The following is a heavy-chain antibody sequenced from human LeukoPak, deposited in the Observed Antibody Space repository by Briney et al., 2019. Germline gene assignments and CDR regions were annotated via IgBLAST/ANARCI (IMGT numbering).Heavy chain of an antibody. J-gene: IGHJ4*02. CDR1: GLAFDEHG. Sequence: GGSLRLSCTASGLAFDEHGMTWVRQVPGKGLEWVAGINWSGKSTSYGDPVRGRFTISRDNAKNSLSLQMDSLRAEDTALYYCARAPITSPFYFDYWGQGTLVTVSS. CDR2: INWSGKST. D-gene: IGHD2-2*01. V-gene: IGHV3-20*04. CDR3: ARAPITSPFYFDY.